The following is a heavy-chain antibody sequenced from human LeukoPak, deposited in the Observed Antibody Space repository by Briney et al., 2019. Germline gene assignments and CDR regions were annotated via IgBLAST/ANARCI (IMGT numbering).Heavy chain of an antibody. J-gene: IGHJ4*02. D-gene: IGHD5-12*01. CDR3: AKGGLLVASFDY. CDR1: GFTFSSYG. Sequence: GGSLRLSCAASGFTFSSYGMHWVRQAPGKGLEWVAFIRYDGSNKYYADSVKGRFAISRDNSKNTLYLQMNSLRAEDTAVYYCAKGGLLVASFDYWGQGTLVTVSS. CDR2: IRYDGSNK. V-gene: IGHV3-30*02.